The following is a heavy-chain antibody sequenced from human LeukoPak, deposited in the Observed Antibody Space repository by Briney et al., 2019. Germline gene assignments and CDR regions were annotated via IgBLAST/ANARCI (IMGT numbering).Heavy chain of an antibody. CDR1: GGSISSSSYY. D-gene: IGHD3-22*01. V-gene: IGHV4-39*07. CDR3: ARLICQWLLRTCSFDY. CDR2: IYYSGST. J-gene: IGHJ4*02. Sequence: SETLSLTCTSSGGSISSSSYYWGWIRQPPGKGLEWIGSIYYSGSTYYNPSLKSRVTISVDTSKNQFSLKLSSVTAADTAVYYCARLICQWLLRTCSFDYWGQGTLVTVSS.